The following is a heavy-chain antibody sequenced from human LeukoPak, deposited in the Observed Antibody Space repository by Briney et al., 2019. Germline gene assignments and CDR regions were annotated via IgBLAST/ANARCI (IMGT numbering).Heavy chain of an antibody. CDR2: INTNTGNP. V-gene: IGHV7-4-1*02. Sequence: ASVKVSCKASGYTFTGYYMHWVRQAPGQGLEWMGWINTNTGNPTYAQGFTGRFVFSLDTSVSTAYLQISSLKAEDTAVYYCAREGSSWYNWFDPWGQGTLVTVSS. CDR3: AREGSSWYNWFDP. J-gene: IGHJ5*02. D-gene: IGHD6-13*01. CDR1: GYTFTGYY.